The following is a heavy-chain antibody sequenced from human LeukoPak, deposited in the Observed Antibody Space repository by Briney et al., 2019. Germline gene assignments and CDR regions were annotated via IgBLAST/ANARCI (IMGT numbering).Heavy chain of an antibody. V-gene: IGHV1-8*01. CDR2: MNPNSGNT. CDR3: ARVPYNWNYEGAYYLDY. J-gene: IGHJ4*02. CDR1: GYTFTSYD. D-gene: IGHD1-7*01. Sequence: ASVKVSCKASGYTFTSYDINWVRQATGQGLEWMGWMNPNSGNTGYAQKFQGRVTMTRNTSISTAYMELSSLRSEDTAVYYCARVPYNWNYEGAYYLDYWGQGTLVTVSS.